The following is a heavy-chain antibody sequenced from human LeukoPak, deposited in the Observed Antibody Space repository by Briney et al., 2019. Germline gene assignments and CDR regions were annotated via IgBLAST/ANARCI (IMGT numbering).Heavy chain of an antibody. CDR3: AGSLAVAGTRGWLDP. Sequence: SETLSLTCTVSGGSISSYAWSWIRQPPEKGLEWIGYIYTRGSTNYNPSLKSRVTISVDTSKNQFSLNLGSVTAADTAVYYCAGSLAVAGTRGWLDPWGQGTLVTVSS. CDR1: GGSISSYA. CDR2: IYTRGST. J-gene: IGHJ5*02. D-gene: IGHD6-19*01. V-gene: IGHV4-4*09.